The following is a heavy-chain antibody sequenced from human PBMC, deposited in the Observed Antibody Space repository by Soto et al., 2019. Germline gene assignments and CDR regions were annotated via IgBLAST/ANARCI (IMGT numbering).Heavy chain of an antibody. CDR3: TTELNDMQAFDI. D-gene: IGHD1-1*01. Sequence: QVQLVESGGGVVQPWRSLGLSCGASGFTFSTYGMHWVPQAPGKGLEWVAMTWNDGSHKYYADPVKDRVTISIDNFKNTLYLQINSLRDEDSAVYYCTTELNDMQAFDIWGQGTIVTVSS. CDR2: TWNDGSHK. V-gene: IGHV3-33*01. CDR1: GFTFSTYG. J-gene: IGHJ3*02.